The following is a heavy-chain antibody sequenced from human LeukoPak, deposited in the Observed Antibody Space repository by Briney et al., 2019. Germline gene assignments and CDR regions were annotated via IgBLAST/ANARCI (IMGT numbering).Heavy chain of an antibody. CDR1: GFTYSRYA. Sequence: GGSLRLSCAASGFTYSRYAVNWLRQAPGKGLEWVSGISNSGGSTYYADSVKGRFTISRDNSKNTMYLQMNSLRAEDTAVYYCAKDTSSSCDYLRQGTLVTVSS. D-gene: IGHD6-6*01. J-gene: IGHJ4*02. V-gene: IGHV3-23*01. CDR3: AKDTSSSCDY. CDR2: ISNSGGST.